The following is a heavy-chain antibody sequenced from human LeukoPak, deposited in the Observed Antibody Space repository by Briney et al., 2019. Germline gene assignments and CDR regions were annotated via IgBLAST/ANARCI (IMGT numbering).Heavy chain of an antibody. D-gene: IGHD3-22*01. CDR3: ARDLGYDSSGYPGGYFDY. Sequence: GGSLRLSCAASGFTFSSYSMNWVRQAPGKGLEWVSSISSSSSYIYYADSVKGRFTISRDNAKNSLYLQVNSLRAEDTAVYYCARDLGYDSSGYPGGYFDYWGQGTLVTVSS. CDR1: GFTFSSYS. J-gene: IGHJ4*02. V-gene: IGHV3-21*01. CDR2: ISSSSSYI.